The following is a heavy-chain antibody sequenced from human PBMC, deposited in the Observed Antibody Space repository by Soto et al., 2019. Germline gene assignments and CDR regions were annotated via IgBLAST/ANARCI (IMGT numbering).Heavy chain of an antibody. D-gene: IGHD2-21*02. Sequence: GGSLRLSCAASGFTFTDYYMTWIRQAPGKGLEWVSYISSSGSTIYYTDSVKGRFTISRDNAKNSLYLQMNSLRAEDTAVYYCARVLVFYGGFDPWGQGTLVTVSS. CDR2: ISSSGSTI. V-gene: IGHV3-11*01. J-gene: IGHJ5*02. CDR1: GFTFTDYY. CDR3: ARVLVFYGGFDP.